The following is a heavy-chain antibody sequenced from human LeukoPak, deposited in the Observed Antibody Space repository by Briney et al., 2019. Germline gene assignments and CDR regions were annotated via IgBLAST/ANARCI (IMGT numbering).Heavy chain of an antibody. CDR2: IYTSGNT. Sequence: SETLSLTCTVSGASVGDYYWSWIRQAAGKGLEWLGRIYTSGNTIYNPSLQSRVTISVDVSKNQFSLRLISMTAADTGIYYCAVDDRDFWGQGTLVTVSS. CDR1: GASVGDYY. V-gene: IGHV4-4*07. J-gene: IGHJ4*02. D-gene: IGHD3-9*01. CDR3: AVDDRDF.